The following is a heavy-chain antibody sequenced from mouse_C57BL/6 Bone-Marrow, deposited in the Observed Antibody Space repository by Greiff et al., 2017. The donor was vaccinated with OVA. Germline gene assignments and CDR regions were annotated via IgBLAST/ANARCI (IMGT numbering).Heavy chain of an antibody. CDR1: GYTFTDYY. D-gene: IGHD4-1*01. CDR3: ARANWDGY. J-gene: IGHJ2*01. Sequence: VQLQQSGPELVKPGASVKISCKASGYTFTDYYMNWVKQSHGKSLEWIGDINPNNGGTSYNQKFKGKATLTVDKSSSTAYMELRSLTSEDSAVYYCARANWDGYWGQGTTLTVYS. V-gene: IGHV1-26*01. CDR2: INPNNGGT.